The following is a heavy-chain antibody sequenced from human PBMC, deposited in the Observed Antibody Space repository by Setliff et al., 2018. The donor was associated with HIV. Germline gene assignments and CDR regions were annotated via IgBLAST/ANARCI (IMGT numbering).Heavy chain of an antibody. V-gene: IGHV3-21*04. J-gene: IGHJ4*02. D-gene: IGHD6-19*01. CDR2: ISSSSSYI. CDR3: ARDDAVGGGYLDY. Sequence: PGGSLRLSCAASGFTFSSYSMNWVRQAPGKGLEWVSSISSSSSYIYYADSVKGRFTISRDNSKNMLYLEMTSLRAEDTAVYYCARDDAVGGGYLDYWGQGTLVTVSS. CDR1: GFTFSSYS.